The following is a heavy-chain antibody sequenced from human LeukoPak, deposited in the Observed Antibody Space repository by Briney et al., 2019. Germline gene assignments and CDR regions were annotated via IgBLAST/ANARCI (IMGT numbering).Heavy chain of an antibody. CDR1: GYTFTGYF. CDR2: INPNSGGT. Sequence: ASVKVSCKASGYTFTGYFMHWVRQAPGQGLEWMGWINPNSGGTNYAQKFQGGVTMARDTSISTAYMELSRLRSDDTAVYYCARALPAAGPTFDYWGQGTLVTVPS. D-gene: IGHD6-13*01. CDR3: ARALPAAGPTFDY. V-gene: IGHV1-2*02. J-gene: IGHJ4*02.